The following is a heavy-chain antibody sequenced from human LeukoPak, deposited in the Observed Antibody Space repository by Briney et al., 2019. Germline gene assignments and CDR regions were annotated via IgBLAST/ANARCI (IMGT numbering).Heavy chain of an antibody. CDR3: AKSDCGSDGCKLLNY. V-gene: IGHV3-23*01. J-gene: IGHJ4*02. D-gene: IGHD2-21*01. Sequence: GGSLRLSCAASGFIFSHYTMTWVRQAPGMGLEWVSSINGSGDATKYADSVMGRFTISRDNSKNTVTLQMNSLRAEDTAVYYCAKSDCGSDGCKLLNYWGQGTLVSASS. CDR2: INGSGDAT. CDR1: GFIFSHYT.